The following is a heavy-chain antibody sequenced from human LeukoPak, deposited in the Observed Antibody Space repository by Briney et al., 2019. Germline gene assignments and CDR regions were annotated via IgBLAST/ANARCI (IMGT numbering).Heavy chain of an antibody. D-gene: IGHD1-14*01. Sequence: SETLSLTCTVSGGFISNYYWSWIRQPPGKGLEWIGYIYYDGSTNYNPSLKSRVTISVDSSKNQLSLKVSSVTAADTALYYCARITRPLASIDYWGQGALVTVSS. CDR3: ARITRPLASIDY. V-gene: IGHV4-59*01. CDR1: GGFISNYY. J-gene: IGHJ4*02. CDR2: IYYDGST.